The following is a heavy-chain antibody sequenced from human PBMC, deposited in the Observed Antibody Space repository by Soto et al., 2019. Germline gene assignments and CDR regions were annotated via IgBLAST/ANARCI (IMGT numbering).Heavy chain of an antibody. CDR1: GYTFTSYD. CDR2: MNPNSGNT. Sequence: ASVKVSCKASGYTFTSYDINWVRQATGQGLEWMGWMNPNSGNTGYAQKFQGRVTMTRNTSISTAYMELSSLRSEDTAVYYCARGKMVDDILTGYYKDGGGSGYYYYMDVWGKGTTVTVSS. J-gene: IGHJ6*03. D-gene: IGHD3-9*01. V-gene: IGHV1-8*01. CDR3: ARGKMVDDILTGYYKDGGGSGYYYYMDV.